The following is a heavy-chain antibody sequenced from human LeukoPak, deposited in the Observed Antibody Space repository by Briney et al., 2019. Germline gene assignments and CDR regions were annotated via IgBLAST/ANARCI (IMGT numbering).Heavy chain of an antibody. J-gene: IGHJ4*02. Sequence: GGSLRLACAASGFTFSTYWMSWARQAPGKGLEWVANINQDGSHKYYVDSVEGRFTISRDNPKNSVYLQVNSLRAEDTAVYYCARIGYSSSSFDYWGQGTLVAVSS. CDR2: INQDGSHK. CDR1: GFTFSTYW. D-gene: IGHD6-6*01. V-gene: IGHV3-7*01. CDR3: ARIGYSSSSFDY.